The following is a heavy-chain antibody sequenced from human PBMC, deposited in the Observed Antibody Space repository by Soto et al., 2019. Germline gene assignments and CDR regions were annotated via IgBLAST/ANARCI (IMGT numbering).Heavy chain of an antibody. CDR2: ISGSSSTI. CDR3: ARAGSTTDRDIDY. D-gene: IGHD4-4*01. V-gene: IGHV3-48*01. CDR1: GFTFSSYS. J-gene: IGHJ4*02. Sequence: GGSLRLSCAASGFTFSSYSMNWVRQAPGKGLEWVSYISGSSSTIYYADSVKGRFTISRDNAKNSLYLQMNSLRAEDTAVYYCARAGSTTDRDIDYWGQGTLVTVSS.